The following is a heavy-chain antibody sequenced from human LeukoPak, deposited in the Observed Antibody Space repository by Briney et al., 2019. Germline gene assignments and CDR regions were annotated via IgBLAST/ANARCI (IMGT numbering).Heavy chain of an antibody. Sequence: GESLKISCKGSGYTFTTYWIGWVRQMPGKGLEWMGIIYPGDSDTRYSPSFQGQVTFSVDKSISTAYLQWSSLQASDTAIYYYARQFTAYDYWGQGTLVTVSS. J-gene: IGHJ4*02. CDR2: IYPGDSDT. CDR1: GYTFTTYW. D-gene: IGHD2-21*02. V-gene: IGHV5-51*01. CDR3: ARQFTAYDY.